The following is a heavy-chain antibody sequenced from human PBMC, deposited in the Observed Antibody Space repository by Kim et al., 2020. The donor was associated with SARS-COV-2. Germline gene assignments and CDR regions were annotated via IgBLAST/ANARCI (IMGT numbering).Heavy chain of an antibody. CDR3: ASFRGWRGSYYYGMDV. CDR2: IYTSGST. CDR1: GGSISSYY. D-gene: IGHD3-10*01. J-gene: IGHJ6*02. Sequence: SETLSLTCTVSGGSISSYYWSWIRQPAGKGLEWIGRIYTSGSTNYNPSLKSRVTMSVDTSKNQFSLKLSSVTAADTAVYYCASFRGWRGSYYYGMDVWGQGTTVTVSS. V-gene: IGHV4-4*07.